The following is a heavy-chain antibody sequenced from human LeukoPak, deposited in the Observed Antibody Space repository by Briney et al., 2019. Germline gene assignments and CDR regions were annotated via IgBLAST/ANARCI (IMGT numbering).Heavy chain of an antibody. V-gene: IGHV3-11*01. J-gene: IGHJ6*03. CDR2: ISSNGSTI. CDR3: ARGAKYYYYYMDV. Sequence: PGGSLRLSCAASGFTFSDYYMSWIRQAPGKGLEWVSYISSNGSTIYYADSVKGRFTISRDNAKNSLYLQMNSLRAEDTAVYYCARGAKYYYYYMDVWGKGTTVTVSS. CDR1: GFTFSDYY.